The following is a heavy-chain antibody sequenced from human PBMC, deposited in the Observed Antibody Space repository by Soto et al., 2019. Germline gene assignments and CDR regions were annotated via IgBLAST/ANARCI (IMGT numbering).Heavy chain of an antibody. Sequence: QVQLQEAGPGLVKPSQTLSLTCTVSGGSISSGGYYWSWIRQHPGKGLEWIGYIYYSGSTYYNPSLKSRVTISVDTSKNQFSLKLRSVTAADTALYYCARQWYERRGVLDYWGQVTLVTVSS. CDR1: GGSISSGGYY. V-gene: IGHV4-31*03. D-gene: IGHD2-8*01. J-gene: IGHJ4*02. CDR2: IYYSGST. CDR3: ARQWYERRGVLDY.